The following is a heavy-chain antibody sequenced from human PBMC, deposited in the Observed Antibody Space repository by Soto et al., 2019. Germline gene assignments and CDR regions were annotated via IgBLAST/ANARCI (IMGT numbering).Heavy chain of an antibody. CDR1: GFPFRSRA. CDR3: ARGSGDSYTWWRIFDL. Sequence: PGGSLRLSCVASGFPFRSRAISWVRQSPGEGLEWVSTITDSGGDTKYADSVRGRFTISRDNSRNTLYLQMSSLRAEDSAVYYCARGSGDSYTWWRIFDLWGRGSLVTVSS. V-gene: IGHV3-23*01. D-gene: IGHD2-15*01. J-gene: IGHJ4*02. CDR2: ITDSGGDT.